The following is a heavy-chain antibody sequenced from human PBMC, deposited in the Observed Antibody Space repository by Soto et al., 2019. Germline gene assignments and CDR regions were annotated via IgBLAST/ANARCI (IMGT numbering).Heavy chain of an antibody. D-gene: IGHD3-16*02. V-gene: IGHV1-18*04. CDR2: ISPYNGKT. Sequence: QVQLVQSGAEVKKPGASVKVSCQTSGYRFTSYGVVWVRQAPGQGLEWMGWISPYNGKTNYEQKFQRRVRMTTNTSTTTASMELRSLKSDDTDVYFCARSMITFGGVIGDHWGQGTLVTVSS. J-gene: IGHJ4*02. CDR3: ARSMITFGGVIGDH. CDR1: GYRFTSYG.